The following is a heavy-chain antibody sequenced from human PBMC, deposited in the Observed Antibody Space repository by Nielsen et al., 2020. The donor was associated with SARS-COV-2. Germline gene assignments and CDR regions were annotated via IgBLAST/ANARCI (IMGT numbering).Heavy chain of an antibody. D-gene: IGHD6-19*01. CDR2: ISSSCSTI. CDR1: GFTFSSYE. CDR3: ARELYSSGWGYFDY. Sequence: GESLKISCAASGFTFSSYEMNLVRQAPGKGLEWVSYISSSCSTIYYADSVKGRFTISIDNAKNSLYLQMNSLRAEDTAVYYCARELYSSGWGYFDYWGQGTLATVSS. J-gene: IGHJ4*02. V-gene: IGHV3-48*03.